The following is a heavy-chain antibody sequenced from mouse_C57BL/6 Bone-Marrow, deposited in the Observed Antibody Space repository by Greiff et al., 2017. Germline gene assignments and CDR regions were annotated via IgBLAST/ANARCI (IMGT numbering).Heavy chain of an antibody. CDR1: GFTFSSYA. CDR2: ISDGGSYT. D-gene: IGHD2-3*01. V-gene: IGHV5-4*01. Sequence: EVKLVESGGGLVKPGGSLKLSCAASGFTFSSYAMSWVRQTPEKRLEWVATISDGGSYTYYPDNVKGRFTISRDNAQNNRYLQMSHLKSEDTAMYYGARDPGYDGYCPYWGQGTLVTVSA. J-gene: IGHJ3*01. CDR3: ARDPGYDGYCPY.